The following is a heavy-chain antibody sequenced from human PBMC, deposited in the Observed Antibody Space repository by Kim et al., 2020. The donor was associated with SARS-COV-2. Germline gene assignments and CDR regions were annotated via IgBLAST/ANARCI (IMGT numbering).Heavy chain of an antibody. CDR1: GFTFSSYG. V-gene: IGHV3-30*18. Sequence: GGFLRLSCAASGFTFSSYGMHWVRQAPGKGLEWVAVISYDGSNKYYADSVKGRFTISRDNSKNTLYLQMNSLRAEDTAVYYCAKDRYYYDSSGYYHEYYYYGMDVWGQGTTVTVSS. J-gene: IGHJ6*02. CDR3: AKDRYYYDSSGYYHEYYYYGMDV. D-gene: IGHD3-22*01. CDR2: ISYDGSNK.